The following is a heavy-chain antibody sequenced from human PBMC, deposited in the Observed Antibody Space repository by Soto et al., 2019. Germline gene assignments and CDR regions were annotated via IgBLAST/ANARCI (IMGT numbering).Heavy chain of an antibody. CDR3: AREMGPAAAGIHLYYYYGMDV. CDR1: GYTFTSYA. CDR2: INAGNGNT. D-gene: IGHD2-2*01. Sequence: ASVKVCCKASGYTFTSYAMHWVRQAPGQRLEWMGWINAGNGNTKYSQKFQGRVTITRDTSASTAYMELSSLRSEDTAVYYCAREMGPAAAGIHLYYYYGMDVWGQGTTVTVSS. J-gene: IGHJ6*02. V-gene: IGHV1-3*01.